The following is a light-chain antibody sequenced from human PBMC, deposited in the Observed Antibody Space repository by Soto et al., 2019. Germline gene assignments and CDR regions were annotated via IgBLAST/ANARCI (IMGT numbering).Light chain of an antibody. CDR1: QSVSSSY. Sequence: EIVLTQSPGTLSLSPGERATLSCRASQSVSSSYLAWYQQKPGQAPRLLIYGASSRATGIPDRFSGSGPGTDFTLTISRLEPEDFAVYYCQQYGSSPWTFGQGTKVEIK. CDR2: GAS. V-gene: IGKV3-20*01. CDR3: QQYGSSPWT. J-gene: IGKJ1*01.